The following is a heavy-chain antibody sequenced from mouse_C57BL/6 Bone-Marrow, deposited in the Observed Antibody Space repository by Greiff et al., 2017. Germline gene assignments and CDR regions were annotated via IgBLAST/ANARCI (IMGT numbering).Heavy chain of an antibody. CDR2: ISDGGSYT. Sequence: EVNLVESGGGLVKPGGSLKLSCAASGFTFSSYAMSWVRQTPEKRLEWVATISDGGSYTYYPDNVKGRFTISRDNAKNNLYLQMSHLKSEDTAMYYCARDKTAQATYAMDYWGQGTSVTVSS. CDR3: ARDKTAQATYAMDY. CDR1: GFTFSSYA. D-gene: IGHD3-2*02. J-gene: IGHJ4*01. V-gene: IGHV5-4*01.